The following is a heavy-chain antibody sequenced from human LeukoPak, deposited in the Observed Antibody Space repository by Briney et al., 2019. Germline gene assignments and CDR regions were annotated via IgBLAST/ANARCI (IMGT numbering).Heavy chain of an antibody. D-gene: IGHD3-10*01. Sequence: SETLSLTCTVSGGSIGSYYWSWIRQPPGKGLEWIGYIYDSGSTNYNPSLKSRVTISADTSKNQFSLKLSSVTAADTAVYYCARASRGHDYWGQGTLVTVSS. CDR3: ARASRGHDY. CDR1: GGSIGSYY. CDR2: IYDSGST. V-gene: IGHV4-59*01. J-gene: IGHJ4*02.